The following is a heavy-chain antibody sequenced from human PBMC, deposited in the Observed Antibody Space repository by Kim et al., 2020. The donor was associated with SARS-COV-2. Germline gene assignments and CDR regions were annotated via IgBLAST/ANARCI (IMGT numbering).Heavy chain of an antibody. CDR3: ARLGIIAVAADWFDP. J-gene: IGHJ5*02. CDR2: IRTNTGNP. Sequence: ASVKVSCKASGYTFTSYGINWVRQAPGQGLEWMGWIRTNTGNPTYAQGFTGRFVFSLDTSVSTAYLQISSLKAEDTAVYYCARLGIIAVAADWFDPWGQGTLVTVSS. CDR1: GYTFTSYG. V-gene: IGHV7-4-1*02. D-gene: IGHD6-19*01.